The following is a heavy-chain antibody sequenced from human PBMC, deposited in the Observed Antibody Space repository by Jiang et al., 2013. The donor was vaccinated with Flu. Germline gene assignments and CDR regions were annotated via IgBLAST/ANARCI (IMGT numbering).Heavy chain of an antibody. J-gene: IGHJ4*02. V-gene: IGHV3-9*01. CDR3: AKDKFGYYFDY. D-gene: IGHD3-16*01. Sequence: GLVQPGRSLRLSCAASGFTFDDYAMHWVRQAPGKGLEWVSGISWNSGSIGYADSVKGRFTISRDNAKNSLYLQMNSLRAEDTALYYCAKDKFGYYFDYWGQGTLVTVSS. CDR2: ISWNSGSI. CDR1: GFTFDDYA.